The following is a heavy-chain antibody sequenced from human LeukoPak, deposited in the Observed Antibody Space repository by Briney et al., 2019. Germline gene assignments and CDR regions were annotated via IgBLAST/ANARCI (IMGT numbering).Heavy chain of an antibody. CDR3: ARVEAVTTAGGAVDY. CDR2: ISSSGSTI. J-gene: IGHJ4*02. V-gene: IGHV3-48*03. Sequence: GGSLRLSCAASGFTFSSYEMNWVRQAPGKGLKWVSYISSSGSTIYYADSVKGRFTISRDNAKNSLYLQMNSLRAEDTAVYYCARVEAVTTAGGAVDYWGQGTLVTVSS. D-gene: IGHD4-17*01. CDR1: GFTFSSYE.